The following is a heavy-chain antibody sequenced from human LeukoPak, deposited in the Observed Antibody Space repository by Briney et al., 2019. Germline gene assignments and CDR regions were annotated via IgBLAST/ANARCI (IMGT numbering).Heavy chain of an antibody. V-gene: IGHV3-11*04. Sequence: PGGSLRLSCAASGFTFSDYYMSRIRQAPGKGLEWVSYISSSGSTIYYADSVKGRFTISRDNAKNSLYLQMNSLRAEDTAVYYCAREEDCSSTSCYVALDYWGQGTLVTVSS. D-gene: IGHD2-2*01. J-gene: IGHJ4*02. CDR3: AREEDCSSTSCYVALDY. CDR2: ISSSGSTI. CDR1: GFTFSDYY.